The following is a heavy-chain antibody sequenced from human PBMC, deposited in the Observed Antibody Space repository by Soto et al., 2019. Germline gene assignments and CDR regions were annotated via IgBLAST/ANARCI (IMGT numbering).Heavy chain of an antibody. CDR3: ARHLSHLKSGWFDP. Sequence: QEQLVESGGGVVQPGRSLRLSCAASGFTFINYAMHWVRQAPGKGLEWVALISGDGSNEYYADSVKGRFTISRDNSRNTLYLLMNSLRADDTAVYYCARHLSHLKSGWFDPWGQGTLVTVSS. D-gene: IGHD1-26*01. CDR2: ISGDGSNE. J-gene: IGHJ5*02. V-gene: IGHV3-30-3*01. CDR1: GFTFINYA.